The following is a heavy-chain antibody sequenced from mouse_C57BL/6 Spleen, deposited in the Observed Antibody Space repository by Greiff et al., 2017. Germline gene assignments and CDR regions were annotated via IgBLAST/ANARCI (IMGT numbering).Heavy chain of an antibody. CDR3: TSHSSGYFDY. Sequence: DVQLQESGEGLVKPGGSLKLSCAASGFTFSSYAMSWVRQTPEKRLEWVAYISSGGDYIYYADTVKGRFTISRDNARNTLYLQMSSLKSEDTAMYYCTSHSSGYFDYWGQGTTLTVSS. V-gene: IGHV5-9-1*02. CDR2: ISSGGDYI. CDR1: GFTFSSYA. D-gene: IGHD3-1*01. J-gene: IGHJ2*01.